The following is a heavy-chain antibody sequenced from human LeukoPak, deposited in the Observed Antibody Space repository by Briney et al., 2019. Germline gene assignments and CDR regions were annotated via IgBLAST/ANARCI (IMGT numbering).Heavy chain of an antibody. J-gene: IGHJ4*02. CDR3: AKDRRGPNIDY. CDR1: GFTFSSYA. Sequence: GGSLRLSCAASGFTFSSYAMSWVRQAPGKGLEWVSSISGAGGTTGYADSVKGRFTISRDNAKNTLYLQMNSLRAEDTAVYYCAKDRRGPNIDYWGQGTLVTVSS. CDR2: ISGAGGTT. D-gene: IGHD3-10*01. V-gene: IGHV3-23*01.